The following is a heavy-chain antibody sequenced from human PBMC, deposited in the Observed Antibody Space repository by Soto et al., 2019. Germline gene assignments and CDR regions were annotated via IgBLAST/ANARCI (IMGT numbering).Heavy chain of an antibody. CDR2: IYPGDSDT. CDR1: GYSFTLYF. J-gene: IGHJ4*02. D-gene: IGHD3-16*01. CDR3: TKGVTSPFDS. Sequence: PGASLKVSCSTSGYSFTLYFIAWGGQLPGKGLEWMGIIYPGDSDTRYSPAFEGQVTISADNSINTAYLQLLNLKASDTARYYCTKGVTSPFDSWAQGTRVTVHS. V-gene: IGHV5-51*01.